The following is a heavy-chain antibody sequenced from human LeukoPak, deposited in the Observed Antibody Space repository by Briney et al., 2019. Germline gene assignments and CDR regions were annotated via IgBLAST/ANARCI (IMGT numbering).Heavy chain of an antibody. D-gene: IGHD5-24*01. CDR2: INQDGSEI. J-gene: IGHJ4*02. CDR1: GFTFSHYW. CDR3: ARDAGLEMATIRGYFDY. Sequence: PGGSLRLSCVAYGFTFSHYWMTWVRQAPGKEPEWVANINQDGSEIVYVDSVKGRSTISRDNAKNSLYLQMNSLRAEDTAVYYCARDAGLEMATIRGYFDYWGQGTLVTVSS. V-gene: IGHV3-7*01.